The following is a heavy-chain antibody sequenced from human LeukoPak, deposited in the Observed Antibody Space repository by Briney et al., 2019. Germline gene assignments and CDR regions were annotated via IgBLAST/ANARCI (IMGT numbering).Heavy chain of an antibody. V-gene: IGHV4-59*01. D-gene: IGHD3-22*01. CDR2: IYYSGST. CDR1: GGSFSGYY. J-gene: IGHJ5*02. CDR3: ARVFDSSGYPRFDP. Sequence: SETLSLTCAVYGGSFSGYYWSWIRQPPGKGLEWIGYIYYSGSTNYNPSLKSRVTISVDTSKNQFSLKLSSVTAADTAVYYCARVFDSSGYPRFDPWGQGTLVTVSS.